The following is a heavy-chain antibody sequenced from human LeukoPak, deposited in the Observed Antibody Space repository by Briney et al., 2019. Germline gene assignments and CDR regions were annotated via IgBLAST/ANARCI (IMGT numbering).Heavy chain of an antibody. CDR2: IYYSGST. CDR1: GGSISSYY. J-gene: IGHJ4*02. Sequence: SETLSLTCTVFGGSISSYYWSWIRHPPGKGLEWIGYIYYSGSTNYNPSLKSRVTISVDTSKNQFSLKLSSVTAADTAVYYCARSSRGYSYGPFDYWGQGTLVTVSS. V-gene: IGHV4-59*08. D-gene: IGHD5-18*01. CDR3: ARSSRGYSYGPFDY.